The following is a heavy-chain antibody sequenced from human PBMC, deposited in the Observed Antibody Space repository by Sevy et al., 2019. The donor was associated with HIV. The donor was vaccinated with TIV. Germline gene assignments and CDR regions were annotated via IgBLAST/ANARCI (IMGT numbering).Heavy chain of an antibody. D-gene: IGHD6-19*01. V-gene: IGHV3-30-3*01. CDR1: GFTFSSYA. CDR2: ISYDGSNK. J-gene: IGHJ3*02. Sequence: GGSLRLSCAASGFTFSSYAMHWVRQAPGKGLEWVAVISYDGSNKYYADSVKGRFTISRDNSKNTLYLQMNSLRAEDTAVYYCARDRDSSGWLDAFHIWGQGTMVTVSS. CDR3: ARDRDSSGWLDAFHI.